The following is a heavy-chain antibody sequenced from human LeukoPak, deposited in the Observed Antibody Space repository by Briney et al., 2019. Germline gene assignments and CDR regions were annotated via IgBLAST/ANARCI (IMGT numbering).Heavy chain of an antibody. CDR3: ARVRHDPLEYGYYMDV. D-gene: IGHD2-2*01. CDR1: GGSLSGFY. CDR2: INPTGRTNYYASFT. J-gene: IGHJ6*03. V-gene: IGHV4-34*01. Sequence: SETLSLTCAVDGGSLSGFYWTWIRQTPAKGLEWIGEINPTGRTNYYASFTDYNPSLKSRVTISVDSSRNQLSLKVNSVTAADTGVYYCARVRHDPLEYGYYMDVWGTGTTVTVSS.